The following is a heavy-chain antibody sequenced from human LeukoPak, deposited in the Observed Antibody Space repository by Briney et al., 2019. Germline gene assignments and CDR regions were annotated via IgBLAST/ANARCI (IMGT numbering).Heavy chain of an antibody. D-gene: IGHD6-13*01. Sequence: ASVKVSCKASGYTFTSYDINWVRQATGQGLEWMGWMNPNSGNTGYAQKFQGRVTMTRNTSISTAYMELSSLRSEDTAVYYCARAEISWYSYYYYYMDVWGKGTTVTISS. J-gene: IGHJ6*03. CDR3: ARAEISWYSYYYYYMDV. CDR1: GYTFTSYD. CDR2: MNPNSGNT. V-gene: IGHV1-8*01.